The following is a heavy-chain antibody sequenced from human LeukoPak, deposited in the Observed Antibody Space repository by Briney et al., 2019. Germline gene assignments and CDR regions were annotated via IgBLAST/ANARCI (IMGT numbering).Heavy chain of an antibody. CDR2: ITPTFGTT. CDR3: AKAVDYGGHPYPLAFDI. Sequence: ASVKVSCKASGGTFSNHAITWVRQAPGQGFEWMGGITPTFGTTDYAQKFQGRVTFTTDVSTSTAYMDLRSLRSDDTAVYYCAKAVDYGGHPYPLAFDIWGQGTLVTVSS. CDR1: GGTFSNHA. J-gene: IGHJ3*02. D-gene: IGHD4-23*01. V-gene: IGHV1-69*05.